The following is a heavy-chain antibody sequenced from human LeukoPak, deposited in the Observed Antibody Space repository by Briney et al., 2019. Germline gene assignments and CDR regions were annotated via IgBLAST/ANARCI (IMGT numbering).Heavy chain of an antibody. CDR1: GFTFSSYA. CDR2: ISYDGSNK. Sequence: PGGSLRLSCAASGFTFSSYAMHWVRQAPGKGLEWVAVISYDGSNKYYADSVKGRFTISRDNSKNTLYLQMNSLRAEDTAVYYCARGLGRTVMVTRGGVRFDYWGQGTLVTVSS. CDR3: ARGLGRTVMVTRGGVRFDY. V-gene: IGHV3-30*04. D-gene: IGHD5-18*01. J-gene: IGHJ4*02.